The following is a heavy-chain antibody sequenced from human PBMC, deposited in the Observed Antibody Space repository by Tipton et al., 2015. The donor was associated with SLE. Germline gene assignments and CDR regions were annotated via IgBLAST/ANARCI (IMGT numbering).Heavy chain of an antibody. Sequence: LRLSCAGSGFTFSDYWMTWVRQAPGRGLEWVGEIDHSGSTNYNPSLKSRVTISLDTSKNQFSLKLSSVTAADTAVYYCARGGRFLEWLTYWGQGTLVTVSS. CDR1: GFTFSDYW. D-gene: IGHD3-3*01. CDR2: IDHSGST. J-gene: IGHJ4*02. V-gene: IGHV4-34*01. CDR3: ARGGRFLEWLTY.